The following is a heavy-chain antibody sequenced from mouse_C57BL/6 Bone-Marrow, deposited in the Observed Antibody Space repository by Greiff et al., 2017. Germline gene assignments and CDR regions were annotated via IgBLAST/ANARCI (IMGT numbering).Heavy chain of an antibody. CDR1: GFSFNTYA. Sequence: EVQLVESGGGLVQPKGSLKLSCAASGFSFNTYAMNWVRQAPGKGLEWVARIRRKSNNYAKYYADSVKDRFTIYRDDSESMLYLQMNNLKTEDTARYYCMSSMSTRRDWFSYWGQGTLVTVSA. CDR2: IRRKSNNYAK. CDR3: MSSMSTRRDWFSY. D-gene: IGHD2-4*01. J-gene: IGHJ3*01. V-gene: IGHV10-1*01.